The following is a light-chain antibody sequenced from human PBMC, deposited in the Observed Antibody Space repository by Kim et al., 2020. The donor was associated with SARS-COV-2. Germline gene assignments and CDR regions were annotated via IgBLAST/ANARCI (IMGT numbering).Light chain of an antibody. Sequence: PGGTVTLTCGPTPGPVTSGHFPYWFQQRPGHGPRTLIYDSTSKHSWTPARFSGSLLGGKAALTLSGAQPEDEADYYCWLSHSGVRVFGGGTQLTVL. CDR1: PGPVTSGHF. CDR3: WLSHSGVRV. J-gene: IGLJ3*02. V-gene: IGLV7-46*01. CDR2: DST.